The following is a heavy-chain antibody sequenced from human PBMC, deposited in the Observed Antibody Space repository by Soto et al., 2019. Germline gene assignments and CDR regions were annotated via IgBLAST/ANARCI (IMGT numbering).Heavy chain of an antibody. Sequence: QVQLVESGGGVVQPGRSLRLSCAASGFTFSSYGMHWVRQAPGKGLEWVAVISYDGSNKYYADSVKGRFTISRDNSKNTLYLQMNSLRAEDTAVYYCAKVTVPIAAAGNPYYYYGMDVSGQGTTVTASS. CDR2: ISYDGSNK. D-gene: IGHD6-13*01. CDR3: AKVTVPIAAAGNPYYYYGMDV. CDR1: GFTFSSYG. J-gene: IGHJ6*02. V-gene: IGHV3-30*18.